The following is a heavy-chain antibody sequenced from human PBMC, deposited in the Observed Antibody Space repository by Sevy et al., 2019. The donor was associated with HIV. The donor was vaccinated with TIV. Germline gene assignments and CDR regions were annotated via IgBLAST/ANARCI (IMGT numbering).Heavy chain of an antibody. Sequence: GGSLRLSCAVSGFTFTAYPMAWVRQGPGKGLEWVSAITRTGEATHYADSVKGRFTISRDDSKSMLYLQMNRLKADDTAIYYCLKRKWDPSPGQDNWFDPWGQGTPVTVSS. V-gene: IGHV3-23*01. CDR3: LKRKWDPSPGQDNWFDP. CDR2: ITRTGEAT. J-gene: IGHJ5*02. CDR1: GFTFTAYP. D-gene: IGHD1-1*01.